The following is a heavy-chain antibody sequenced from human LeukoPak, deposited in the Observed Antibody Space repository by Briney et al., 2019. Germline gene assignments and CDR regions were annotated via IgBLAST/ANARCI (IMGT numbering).Heavy chain of an antibody. V-gene: IGHV1-2*06. CDR2: INPNSGET. D-gene: IGHD4-11*01. Sequence: ASVKVSCKTSGYTFTDYYIHWVRPAPGQGLEWMGRINPNSGETNSAQKFQGRVTMTGDTSISTAYMELRRVTSDDTAVYYCARDRDYSNTERGFDYWGQGTLVTVSS. J-gene: IGHJ4*02. CDR3: ARDRDYSNTERGFDY. CDR1: GYTFTDYY.